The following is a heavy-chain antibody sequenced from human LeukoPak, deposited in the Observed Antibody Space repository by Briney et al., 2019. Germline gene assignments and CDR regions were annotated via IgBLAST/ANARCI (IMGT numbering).Heavy chain of an antibody. CDR1: GFTFSSYG. CDR2: INWNGGHT. V-gene: IGHV3-20*04. CDR3: ARVPPDDYGDYYYFDY. J-gene: IGHJ4*02. D-gene: IGHD4-17*01. Sequence: GGSLRLSCSASGFTFSSYGMSWVRQAPGKGLEWVSGINWNGGHTNYADSVKGRFTISRDNAKNSLYLQMNSLRAEDTALYYCARVPPDDYGDYYYFDYWGQGTLVTVSS.